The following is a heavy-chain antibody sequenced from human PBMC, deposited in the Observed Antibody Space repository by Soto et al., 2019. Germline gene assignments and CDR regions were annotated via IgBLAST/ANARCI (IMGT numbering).Heavy chain of an antibody. CDR1: GGSISSSSYY. J-gene: IGHJ5*02. D-gene: IGHD3-3*01. Sequence: SETLSLTCTVSGGSISSSSYYWGWIRQPPGKGLEWIGSIYYSGSTYYNPSLKSRFTISVDTSKNQFSLKLSFVTAADTAVYYCARQHREGYYDFWSGYGWFDPWGQGTLVTVSS. CDR3: ARQHREGYYDFWSGYGWFDP. V-gene: IGHV4-39*01. CDR2: IYYSGST.